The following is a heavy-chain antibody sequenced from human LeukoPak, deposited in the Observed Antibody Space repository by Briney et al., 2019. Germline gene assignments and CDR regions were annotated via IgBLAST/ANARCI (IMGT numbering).Heavy chain of an antibody. CDR3: VRSVGYYYDSSGDRFYDYYFYMDV. J-gene: IGHJ6*03. CDR1: SGSISSSTYY. Sequence: PSESLSLTCTVSSGSISSSTYYWGWIRQPPGKGLEWIGEIYHSGSTNYNPSLKSRVSISVDKSKNQFSLKLSSVTAADTAVYYCVRSVGYYYDSSGDRFYDYYFYMDVWGKGTSVIVSS. V-gene: IGHV4-39*07. D-gene: IGHD3-22*01. CDR2: IYHSGST.